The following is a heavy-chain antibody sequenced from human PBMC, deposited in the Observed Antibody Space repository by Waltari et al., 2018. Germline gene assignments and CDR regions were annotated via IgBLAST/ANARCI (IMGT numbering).Heavy chain of an antibody. CDR3: ARDGGAAAGLDP. CDR2: IYYIGTT. J-gene: IGHJ5*02. V-gene: IGHV4-31*03. CDR1: GGSISSGGYN. D-gene: IGHD6-13*01. Sequence: QVQLQESGPGLVKPSQTLSLTCSVSGGSISSGGYNWSWIRQLPGKGLEWIGYIYYIGTTYYNPSLKSRVTISVDTSKNQFSLRLSSVTAADTAVYYCARDGGAAAGLDPWGQGTLVTVSS.